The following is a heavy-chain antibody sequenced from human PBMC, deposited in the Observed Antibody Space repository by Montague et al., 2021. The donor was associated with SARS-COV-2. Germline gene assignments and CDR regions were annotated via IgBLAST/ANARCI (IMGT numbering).Heavy chain of an antibody. V-gene: IGHV4-34*01. D-gene: IGHD3/OR15-3a*01. CDR2: IKRGDT. J-gene: IGHJ6*02. Sequence: SETLSLTCAVYGESYNPWGQSFNNYHWSWIRQPQGKGLEWIGDIKRGDTKYDPSLKSRVTISADTAKKEFSLMLTAVTAADTAAYYCGRRPASLLHLDWSQRYLYYCGLAAWGHGTAVIVS. CDR1: GESYNPWGQSFNNYH. CDR3: GRRPASLLHLDWSQRYLYYCGLAA.